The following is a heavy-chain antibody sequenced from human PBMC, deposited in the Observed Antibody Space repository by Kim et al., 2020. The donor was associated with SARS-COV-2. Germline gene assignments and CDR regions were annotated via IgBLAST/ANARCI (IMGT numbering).Heavy chain of an antibody. Sequence: SETLSLTCSVSGGSVSGGNYFWSWIRQPPGKELEWIGYIYNSGSTNYNPSLKSRVTISVDTSKNQFSLKLTSVTAADTAVYYCASGSYGSFVYWGQGTLVIVSS. V-gene: IGHV4-61*01. D-gene: IGHD3-16*01. CDR1: GGSVSGGNYF. CDR3: ASGSYGSFVY. J-gene: IGHJ4*02. CDR2: IYNSGST.